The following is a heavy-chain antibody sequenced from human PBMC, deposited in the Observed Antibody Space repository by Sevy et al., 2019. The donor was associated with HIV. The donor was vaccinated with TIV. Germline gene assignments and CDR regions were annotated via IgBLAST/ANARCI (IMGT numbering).Heavy chain of an antibody. CDR2: ISYDGTSK. J-gene: IGHJ4*02. CDR1: GFTFSSYG. CDR3: ARENKSVGEDY. D-gene: IGHD1-26*01. V-gene: IGHV3-30*03. Sequence: GGSLRLSCVVSGFTFSSYGIHWVRHTPGKGLEWVAVISYDGTSKYYVGSVNVRFTISRDNSKSTLFLQMNSLRTEDTAVYYCARENKSVGEDYWGQGTLVTVSS.